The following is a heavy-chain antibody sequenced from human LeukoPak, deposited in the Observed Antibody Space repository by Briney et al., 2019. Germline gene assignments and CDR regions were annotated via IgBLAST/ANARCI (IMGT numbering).Heavy chain of an antibody. CDR3: ARDVQLERLIDY. J-gene: IGHJ4*02. Sequence: ASVKVSCKASGYTFTSYYMHWVRQAPGQGLEWMGIINPSGGSTSYAQKFQGRVTMTRDTSTSTVYMELSGLRSEDTAVYYCARDVQLERLIDYWGQGTLVTVSS. CDR1: GYTFTSYY. CDR2: INPSGGST. V-gene: IGHV1-46*01. D-gene: IGHD1-1*01.